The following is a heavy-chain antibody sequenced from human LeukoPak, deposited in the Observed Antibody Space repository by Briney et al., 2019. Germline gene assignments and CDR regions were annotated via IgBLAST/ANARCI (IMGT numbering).Heavy chain of an antibody. J-gene: IGHJ4*02. Sequence: PGGSLRLSCAASGFTFSSCSMSWVRQAPGKGLEWLSVIYSGGSIYYADSVKGRFTISRDNSKNTLILQMNSLRAEDTAEYYCARGDDYGGAWYYFDYWGQGTLVTVSS. V-gene: IGHV3-53*01. D-gene: IGHD4-23*01. CDR2: IYSGGSI. CDR1: GFTFSSCS. CDR3: ARGDDYGGAWYYFDY.